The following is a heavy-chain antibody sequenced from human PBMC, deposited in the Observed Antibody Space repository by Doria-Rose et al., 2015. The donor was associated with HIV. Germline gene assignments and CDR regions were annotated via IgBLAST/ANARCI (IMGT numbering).Heavy chain of an antibody. V-gene: IGHV4-31*03. CDR2: TYYTGTS. CDR1: GASVSSRGYY. D-gene: IGHD3-3*01. Sequence: LVKPSETLSLTCSVSGASVSSRGYYRNWIRQVPGKGLESLGYTYYTGTSDYSPSLKSRLNMAVDTSKNQFSLKLSFVTVADTAVYYCARMGSYRELDYWGQGALVSVSA. CDR3: ARMGSYRELDY. J-gene: IGHJ4*02.